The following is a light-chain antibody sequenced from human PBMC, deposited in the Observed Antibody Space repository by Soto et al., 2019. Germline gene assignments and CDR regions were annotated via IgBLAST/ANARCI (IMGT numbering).Light chain of an antibody. CDR2: GAS. V-gene: IGKV3-20*01. CDR1: QSVSSTY. J-gene: IGKJ1*01. CDR3: QQYGSSPWT. Sequence: EIVLTQSPGTLSLSPGERATLSCRTSQSVSSTYLAWYQQKPGQAPRLLIYGASSRATGIPDRFSGSGSGTDFTLNISILEPEDFAVYYCQQYGSSPWTFGRGTKAEIK.